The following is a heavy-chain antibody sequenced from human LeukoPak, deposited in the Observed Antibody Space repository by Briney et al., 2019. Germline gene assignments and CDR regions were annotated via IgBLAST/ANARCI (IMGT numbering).Heavy chain of an antibody. V-gene: IGHV3-33*01. D-gene: IGHD6-19*01. CDR3: ARDQERGIAVAGTYYYYGMDV. CDR1: GFTFSSYG. CDR2: IWYDGSNK. Sequence: GGSLRLSCAASGFTFSSYGMHWVRQAPGKGLEWVAVIWYDGSNKYYADSVKGRFTISRDNSKNTLYLQMNSLRAEDTAVYYCARDQERGIAVAGTYYYYGMDVWGQGTAVIVSS. J-gene: IGHJ6*02.